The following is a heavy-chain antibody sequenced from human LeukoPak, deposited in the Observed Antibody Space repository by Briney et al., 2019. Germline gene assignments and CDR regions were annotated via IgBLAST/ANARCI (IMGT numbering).Heavy chain of an antibody. CDR2: IYYSGST. J-gene: IGHJ4*02. V-gene: IGHV4-59*01. CDR3: AGRPNCSSTSCLYYFDY. CDR1: GGSIHSYY. Sequence: SETLFLTCNVSGGSIHSYYWSWIRQPPGKGLEWIGYIYYSGSTNYNPSLKSRVTISVDTSKNQFSLKLSSVTAADTAVYYCAGRPNCSSTSCLYYFDYWGRGTLVTVSS. D-gene: IGHD2-2*01.